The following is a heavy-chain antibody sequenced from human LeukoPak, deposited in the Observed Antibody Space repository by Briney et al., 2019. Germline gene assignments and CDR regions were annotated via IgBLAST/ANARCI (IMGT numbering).Heavy chain of an antibody. V-gene: IGHV1-46*01. Sequence: ASVKVSCKASGYTFTSYYMHWVRQAPGQGLERMGIINPSGGSTSYAQKFQGRVTMTRDTSTSTVYMELSSLRSEDTAVYYCARDLGDYGDYSYAFDIWGQGTMVTVSS. CDR1: GYTFTSYY. D-gene: IGHD4-17*01. CDR3: ARDLGDYGDYSYAFDI. CDR2: INPSGGST. J-gene: IGHJ3*02.